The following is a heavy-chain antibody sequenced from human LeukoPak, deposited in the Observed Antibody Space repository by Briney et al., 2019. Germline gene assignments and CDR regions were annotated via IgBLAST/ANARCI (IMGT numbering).Heavy chain of an antibody. D-gene: IGHD5-18*01. Sequence: GGSLRLSCAASGFTFSGYGMHWVRQAPGKGLEWVAFISYDGSNKYYADSVKGRFTISRDQSKNTLYLEMNSLRAEDTAVYYCARGYGYTYGGGWFDTWGQGTLVTVSS. CDR1: GFTFSGYG. CDR2: ISYDGSNK. J-gene: IGHJ5*02. CDR3: ARGYGYTYGGGWFDT. V-gene: IGHV3-30*03.